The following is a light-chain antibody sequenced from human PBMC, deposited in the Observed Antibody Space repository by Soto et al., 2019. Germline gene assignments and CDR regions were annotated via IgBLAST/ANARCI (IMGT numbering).Light chain of an antibody. Sequence: GDRVTITCRASQSISTWLAWYQQKPGKAPKLLIYDASTLESGVPSRFSGSGSGTEFTLTISSLQPDDFATYYCQQYNSYRAFGQGTKADI. CDR2: DAS. CDR1: QSISTW. J-gene: IGKJ1*01. V-gene: IGKV1-5*01. CDR3: QQYNSYRA.